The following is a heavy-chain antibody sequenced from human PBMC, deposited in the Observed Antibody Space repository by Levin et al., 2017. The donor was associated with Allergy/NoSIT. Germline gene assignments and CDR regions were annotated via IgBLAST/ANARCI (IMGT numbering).Heavy chain of an antibody. D-gene: IGHD6-19*01. CDR3: ARDSKTRGWYSGIY. V-gene: IGHV3-7*01. Sequence: PGGSLRLSCAASGFTFSSYWMSWVRQAPGKGLEWVANIKQDGSEKYYVDSVKGRFTISRDNAKNSLYLQMNSLRAEDTAVYYCARDSKTRGWYSGIYWGQGTPVTVSS. CDR1: GFTFSSYW. CDR2: IKQDGSEK. J-gene: IGHJ4*02.